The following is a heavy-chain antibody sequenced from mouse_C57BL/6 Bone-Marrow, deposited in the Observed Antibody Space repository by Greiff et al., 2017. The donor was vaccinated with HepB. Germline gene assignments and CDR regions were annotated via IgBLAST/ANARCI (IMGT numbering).Heavy chain of an antibody. J-gene: IGHJ2*01. CDR1: GYTFTSYW. Sequence: QVQLQQPGAELVKPGASVKLSCKASGYTFTSYWMQWVKQRPGQGLVWIGEIDPSDSYTNYNQKFKGKATLTVDTSSSTAYMQLSSLTSEDSAVYYCAGTGSFDYWGQGTTLTVSS. CDR2: IDPSDSYT. CDR3: AGTGSFDY. V-gene: IGHV1-50*01. D-gene: IGHD4-1*01.